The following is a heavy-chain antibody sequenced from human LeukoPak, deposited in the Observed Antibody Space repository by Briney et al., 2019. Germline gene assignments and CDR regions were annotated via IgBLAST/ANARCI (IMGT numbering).Heavy chain of an antibody. CDR3: ASTPPGYDFWSGYFGY. D-gene: IGHD3-3*01. CDR1: GFTFDDYA. J-gene: IGHJ4*02. Sequence: GRSLRLSCAASGFTFDDYAMHWVRQAPGKGLEWVSGISWNSGSIGYADSVKGRFTISRDNAKNSLYLQMNSLRAEDTAVYYCASTPPGYDFWSGYFGYWGQGTLVTVSS. CDR2: ISWNSGSI. V-gene: IGHV3-9*01.